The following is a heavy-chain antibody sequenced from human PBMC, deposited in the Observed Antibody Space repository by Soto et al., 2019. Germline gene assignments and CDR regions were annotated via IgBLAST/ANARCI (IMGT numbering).Heavy chain of an antibody. CDR2: IIPILGIA. CDR3: ARLYCSGGSCSSGNAFDI. J-gene: IGHJ3*02. CDR1: GGTFSSYT. V-gene: IGHV1-69*02. Sequence: QVQLVQSGAEVKKPGSSVKVSCKASGGTFSSYTISWVRQAPGQGLEWMGRIIPILGIANYAQKFQGRVTITADKSMSTAYMELSSLRSEDTAVYYCARLYCSGGSCSSGNAFDIWGQGTMVTVSS. D-gene: IGHD2-15*01.